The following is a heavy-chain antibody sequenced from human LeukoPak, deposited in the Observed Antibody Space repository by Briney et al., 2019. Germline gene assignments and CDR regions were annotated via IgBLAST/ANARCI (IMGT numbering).Heavy chain of an antibody. CDR3: AKEVLRYFDWPSPPFDY. D-gene: IGHD3-9*01. Sequence: SVKVSCKASGGTFSSYAISWVRQAPGQGLEWMGRIIPILGIANYAQKFQGRVTITADKSTSTAYMELSSLRSEDTAVYYCAKEVLRYFDWPSPPFDYWGQGTLVTVSS. CDR1: GGTFSSYA. V-gene: IGHV1-69*04. J-gene: IGHJ4*02. CDR2: IIPILGIA.